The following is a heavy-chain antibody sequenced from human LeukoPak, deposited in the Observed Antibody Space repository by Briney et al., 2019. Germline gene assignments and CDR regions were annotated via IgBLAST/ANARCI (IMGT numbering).Heavy chain of an antibody. CDR2: IFYTVKT. V-gene: IGHV4-39*07. CDR1: GASVYTSDYG. CDR3: ARVFDF. Sequence: PSETLSLTCTVDGASVYTSDYGWGWVRQPAGKGPEWIGDIFYTVKTNYNPSLKSLVSISIDTSKNQFSLKLTSVTAADTALYYCARVFDFWGQGTLVTASS. J-gene: IGHJ4*02.